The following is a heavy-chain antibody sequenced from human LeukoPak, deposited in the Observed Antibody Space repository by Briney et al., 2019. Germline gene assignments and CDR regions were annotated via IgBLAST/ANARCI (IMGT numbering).Heavy chain of an antibody. CDR1: GFTFSSYE. Sequence: PGGSLRLSCAASGFTFSSYEMNWVRQAPGKGLEWASYIGSSGSTIYYADSVKGRFTISRDNAKNSLYLQMNSLRAEDTAVYYCARCYDYVWGSYDYWGQGTLVTVSS. CDR2: IGSSGSTI. D-gene: IGHD3-16*01. CDR3: ARCYDYVWGSYDY. V-gene: IGHV3-48*03. J-gene: IGHJ4*02.